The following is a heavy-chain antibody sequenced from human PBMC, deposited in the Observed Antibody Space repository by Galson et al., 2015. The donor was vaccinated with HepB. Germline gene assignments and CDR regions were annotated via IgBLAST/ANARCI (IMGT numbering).Heavy chain of an antibody. J-gene: IGHJ4*02. Sequence: SLRLSCAASGFTFSSYAMNWVRQAPGKGLEWVAAVSGSAAGTEYGITTDYADSVKGRFTISRDHSKNTLYLQMNSLRAEDTAVYYCAKVGPSCSSTRCSDYYFDYWGQGTLVTVSS. CDR2: VSGSAAGTEYGITT. CDR3: AKVGPSCSSTRCSDYYFDY. CDR1: GFTFSSYA. V-gene: IGHV3-23*01. D-gene: IGHD2-2*01.